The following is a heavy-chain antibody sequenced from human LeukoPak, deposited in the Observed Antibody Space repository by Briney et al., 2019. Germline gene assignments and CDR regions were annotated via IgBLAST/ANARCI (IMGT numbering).Heavy chain of an antibody. D-gene: IGHD1-26*01. CDR1: GGSISSGDYY. CDR3: ARDPRRELEAFDI. V-gene: IGHV4-30-4*08. J-gene: IGHJ3*02. Sequence: PSETLSLTCTVSGGSISSGDYYWSWIRQPPGKGLEWIGYIYYSGSTYYNPSLKSRVTISVDTSKNQFSLKLSSATAADTAVYYCARDPRRELEAFDIWGQGTMVTVSS. CDR2: IYYSGST.